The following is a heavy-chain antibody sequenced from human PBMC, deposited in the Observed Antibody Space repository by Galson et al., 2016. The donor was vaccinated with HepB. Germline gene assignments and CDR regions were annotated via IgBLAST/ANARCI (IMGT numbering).Heavy chain of an antibody. D-gene: IGHD4/OR15-4a*01. V-gene: IGHV3-23*01. CDR1: GFTFSSYG. Sequence: SLRLSCAGSGFTFSSYGMTWVRQAPGKGLEDVSSISMSGGSRDYAESVKGRFTISRDNSRSTLFLQMNSLRVEDTASYFCAKEGPMVASDPRDYCCYQYMDVWGKGTTVTVSS. CDR3: AKEGPMVASDPRDYCCYQYMDV. J-gene: IGHJ6*03. CDR2: ISMSGGSR.